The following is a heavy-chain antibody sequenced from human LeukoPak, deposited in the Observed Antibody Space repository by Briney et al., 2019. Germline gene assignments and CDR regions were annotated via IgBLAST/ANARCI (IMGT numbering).Heavy chain of an antibody. CDR3: ARAGGVWLVFDY. CDR1: GVSISSGGYY. CDR2: IFYSGST. V-gene: IGHV4-31*03. D-gene: IGHD2-8*02. Sequence: SETLSLTCTVSGVSISSGGYYWSWIRQHPGKGLEWIGYIFYSGSTYYNPSLKSRVTISVDTSKNQFSLKLSSVTAEDTAVYYCARAGGVWLVFDYWGQGTLVTVSS. J-gene: IGHJ4*02.